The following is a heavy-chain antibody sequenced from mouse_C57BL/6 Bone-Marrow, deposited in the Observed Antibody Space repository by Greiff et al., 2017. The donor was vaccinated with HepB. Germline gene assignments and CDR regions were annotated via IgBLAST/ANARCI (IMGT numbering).Heavy chain of an antibody. CDR2: IRNKANGYTT. Sequence: DVQLVESGGGLVQPGGSLSLSCAASGFTFTDYYMSWVRQPPGKALEWLGFIRNKANGYTTEYSASVKGRFTISRDNSQSILYLQMHALRAEDSATYYCARLPIYYDYDPYYFDYWGQGTTLTVSS. V-gene: IGHV7-3*01. CDR1: GFTFTDYY. J-gene: IGHJ2*01. D-gene: IGHD2-4*01. CDR3: ARLPIYYDYDPYYFDY.